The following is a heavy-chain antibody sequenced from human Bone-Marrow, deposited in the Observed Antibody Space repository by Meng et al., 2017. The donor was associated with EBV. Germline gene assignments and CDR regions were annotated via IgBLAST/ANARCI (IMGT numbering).Heavy chain of an antibody. Sequence: QGQLVESGAEVKKPGSSVKGSCKASGSNCRISAISWLRQAPGQGLEWMGGFLPILGAPNYAQRFQDRVTITADESTSTGYMELSSLRSDDTAVYYCARESGRGYSSDYWGQGTLVTVSS. CDR3: ARESGRGYSSDY. V-gene: IGHV1-69*01. CDR2: FLPILGAP. CDR1: GSNCRISA. D-gene: IGHD5-18*01. J-gene: IGHJ4*02.